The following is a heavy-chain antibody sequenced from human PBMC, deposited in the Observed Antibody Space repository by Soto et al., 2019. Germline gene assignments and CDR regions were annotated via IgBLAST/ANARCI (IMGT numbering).Heavy chain of an antibody. CDR1: GYTFTSYG. D-gene: IGHD5-12*01. J-gene: IGHJ6*02. Sequence: ASVKVSCKASGYTFTSYGISWVRQAPGQGLEWMGWISAYNGNTNYAQKLQGRVTMTTDTSTSTAYMELRSLRSDDTAVYYCAREADIVATIGLRGYYYYGMDVWGQGTTVTVSS. CDR2: ISAYNGNT. V-gene: IGHV1-18*01. CDR3: AREADIVATIGLRGYYYYGMDV.